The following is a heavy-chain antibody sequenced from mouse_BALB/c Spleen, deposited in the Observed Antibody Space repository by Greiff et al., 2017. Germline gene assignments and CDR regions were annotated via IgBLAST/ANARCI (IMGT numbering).Heavy chain of an antibody. CDR3: ARGRFTTARGDY. Sequence: QVTLKECGPGILQPSQTLSLTCSFSGFSLSTSGMGVGWIRQPSGKGLEWLAHIWWDDDKYSNTALKSGLTISKDTSKNQVFLKIASVDTADTATYYCARGRFTTARGDYWGQGTTLTVSS. CDR1: GFSLSTSGMG. V-gene: IGHV8-8*01. D-gene: IGHD1-2*01. CDR2: IWWDDDK. J-gene: IGHJ2*01.